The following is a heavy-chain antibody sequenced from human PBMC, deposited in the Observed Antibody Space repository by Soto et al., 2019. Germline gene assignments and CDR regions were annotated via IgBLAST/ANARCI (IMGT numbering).Heavy chain of an antibody. CDR3: ARETNYYDSSGNYYVSGFDY. J-gene: IGHJ4*02. CDR2: IIPIFGTA. D-gene: IGHD3-22*01. Sequence: GASVKVSCKASGGTFSSYSISWVRQAPGQGLEWMGGIIPIFGTANYAQKFQGRVTITADESTSTAYMELSSLRSEDTAVYYCARETNYYDSSGNYYVSGFDYWGQGTLVTVSS. CDR1: GGTFSSYS. V-gene: IGHV1-69*13.